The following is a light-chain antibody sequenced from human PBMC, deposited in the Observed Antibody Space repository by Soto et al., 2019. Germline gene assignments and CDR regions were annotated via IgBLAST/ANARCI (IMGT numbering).Light chain of an antibody. J-gene: IGKJ2*01. CDR1: HDISYY. CDR3: QPYGDLPYT. Sequence: DIQMTQSPSSLSASVGDRVTITCQASHDISYYLNWYQQKPGKAPKLLIYDVSNLDTGVPSRFSGSGSGTYFTFTISSLHPEDFATYYCQPYGDLPYTFGLGTTLEIK. CDR2: DVS. V-gene: IGKV1-33*01.